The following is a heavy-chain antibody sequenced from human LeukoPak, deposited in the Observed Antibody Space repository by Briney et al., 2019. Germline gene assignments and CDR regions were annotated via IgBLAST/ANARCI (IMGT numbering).Heavy chain of an antibody. J-gene: IGHJ4*02. Sequence: AGVSLRLSCAASGFTFDDHVMHWVRQAPGKGLEWVSLKTVGGYTIYYADSVKGRFTISRDNRKNSLYLQMNSLRPEDTALYYCAKAVWWLVPDYWGQGSLVTVSS. V-gene: IGHV3-43*02. CDR3: AKAVWWLVPDY. CDR1: GFTFDDHV. D-gene: IGHD6-19*01. CDR2: KTVGGYTI.